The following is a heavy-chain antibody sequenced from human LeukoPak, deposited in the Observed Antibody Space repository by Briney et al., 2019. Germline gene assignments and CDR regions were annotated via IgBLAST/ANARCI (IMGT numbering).Heavy chain of an antibody. J-gene: IGHJ4*02. CDR3: ARVGYSGYDYLCY. CDR2: ISSSSSYI. D-gene: IGHD5-12*01. Sequence: GGSLRLSCAASGFTFSSYSMNWVLQAPGKGLEWVSSISSSSSYIYYADSVKGRFTISRDNAKNSLYLQMNSLRAEDTAVYYCARVGYSGYDYLCYWGQGTLVTVSS. CDR1: GFTFSSYS. V-gene: IGHV3-21*01.